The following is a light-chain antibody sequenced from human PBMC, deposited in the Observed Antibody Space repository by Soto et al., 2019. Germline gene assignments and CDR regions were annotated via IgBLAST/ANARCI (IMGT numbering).Light chain of an antibody. Sequence: ETVMTQSPATLSVSPGERATLSCRASQSISGNLAWYQQKPGQAPRLLIYGASTRATDIPGRFSGSGSGTEFTLTISSLQSEDFAGYYCQQYNSWPRTFGQGTKVEIK. CDR3: QQYNSWPRT. V-gene: IGKV3-15*01. CDR2: GAS. CDR1: QSISGN. J-gene: IGKJ1*01.